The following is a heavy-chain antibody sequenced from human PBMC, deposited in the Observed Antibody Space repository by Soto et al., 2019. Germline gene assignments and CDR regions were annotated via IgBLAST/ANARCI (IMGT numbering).Heavy chain of an antibody. CDR1: GFAFSTYA. CDR2: VSPSGGTI. J-gene: IGHJ4*02. CDR3: VNARRREFWLMGELEH. V-gene: IGHV3-23*01. D-gene: IGHD3-16*01. Sequence: DVQVLESGGGLVQPGGSLRLSCAASGFAFSTYAMTWVRQAPGKGLEWVSVVSPSGGTIHYADSVKGRFSISRENSNNTLFLQMNSLRDEDTAVYFCVNARRREFWLMGELEHWGQGTLVNVSS.